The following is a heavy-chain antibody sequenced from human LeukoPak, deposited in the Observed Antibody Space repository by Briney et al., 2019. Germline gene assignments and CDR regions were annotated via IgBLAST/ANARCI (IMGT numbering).Heavy chain of an antibody. Sequence: GGSLRLSCAASGFTFSSYAMSWVRQAPGKGLEWVSGISGSGGNTYSADPVKGRFTISRDNTNSTLYLHMNSLRAEDTAVYYCAKDLTAVITKFYFDYWGQGTLVTVSS. CDR2: ISGSGGNT. D-gene: IGHD4-23*01. V-gene: IGHV3-23*01. J-gene: IGHJ4*02. CDR1: GFTFSSYA. CDR3: AKDLTAVITKFYFDY.